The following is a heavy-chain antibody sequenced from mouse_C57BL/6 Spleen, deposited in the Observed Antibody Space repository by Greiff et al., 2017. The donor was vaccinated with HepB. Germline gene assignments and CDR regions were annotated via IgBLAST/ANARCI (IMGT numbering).Heavy chain of an antibody. CDR2: IYPGSGNT. D-gene: IGHD3-1*01. CDR1: GYSLTSYH. CDR3: ARRGGLGTFDY. J-gene: IGHJ2*01. V-gene: IGHV1-66*01. Sequence: QVPLQPSGPELVKPGASVKITCKASGYSLTSYHIHWVKQRPGQGIEGIGWIYPGSGNTKYNEKFKGKATLTADTSSSTAYMQLSSLTSEDSAVYYCARRGGLGTFDYWGQGTTLTVSS.